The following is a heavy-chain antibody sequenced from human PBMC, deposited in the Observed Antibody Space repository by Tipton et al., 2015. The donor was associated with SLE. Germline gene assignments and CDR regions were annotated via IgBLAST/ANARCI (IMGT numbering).Heavy chain of an antibody. CDR1: GGSISNGGYF. D-gene: IGHD6-13*01. CDR3: ARLGIAAAGTGPYFDY. V-gene: IGHV4-61*03. CDR2: VYYTGST. J-gene: IGHJ4*02. Sequence: TLSLTCTVSGGSISNGGYFWSWIRQHPGEGLEWIGYVYYTGSTNYNPSLKSRVIISVDTSKNHFSLKLSSVTAADTAVYYCARLGIAAAGTGPYFDYWGQGTLVTVSS.